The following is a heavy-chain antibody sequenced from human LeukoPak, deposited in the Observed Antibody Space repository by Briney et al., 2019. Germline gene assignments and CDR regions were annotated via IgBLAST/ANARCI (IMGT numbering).Heavy chain of an antibody. J-gene: IGHJ4*02. V-gene: IGHV3-11*04. CDR3: ARDRSIAVAGTMGDY. CDR1: GFTFSDYY. D-gene: IGHD6-19*01. CDR2: ISSSGSTI. Sequence: PGGSLRLSCAASGFTFSDYYMSWIRQAPGKGLEWVSYISSSGSTIYYADSVKGRFTISRDNSKNTLYLQMNSLRAEDTAVYYCARDRSIAVAGTMGDYWGQGTLVTVSS.